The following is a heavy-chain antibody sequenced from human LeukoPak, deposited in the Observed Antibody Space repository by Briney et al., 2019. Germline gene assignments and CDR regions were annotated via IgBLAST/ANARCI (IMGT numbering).Heavy chain of an antibody. V-gene: IGHV4-59*01. J-gene: IGHJ4*02. CDR2: IYYSGST. D-gene: IGHD5-24*01. CDR3: ARYGYNVLYYFDY. Sequence: SETLSLTCTVSGGCISSDYWSWIRQPPGKGLEWIGYIYYSGSTNYNPSLKSRVTISVDTSKNQFSLKLSSVTAADTAVYYCARYGYNVLYYFDYWGQGTLVTVSS. CDR1: GGCISSDY.